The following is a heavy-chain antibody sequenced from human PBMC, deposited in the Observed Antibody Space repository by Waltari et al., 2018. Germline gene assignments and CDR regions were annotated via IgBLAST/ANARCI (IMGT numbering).Heavy chain of an antibody. CDR1: GGSISSSSYY. D-gene: IGHD3-10*01. J-gene: IGHJ4*01. V-gene: IGHV4-39*07. CDR3: ARDPGVYFDY. CDR2: SYYSGST. Sequence: QLQLQESGPGLVKPSETLSLTCTVSGGSISSSSYYWGWIRQPPGKGLGWIGSSYYSGSTYYNPSLKSRVTISVDTSKNQFSLKLSSVTAADTAVYYCARDPGVYFDYWGHGTLVTVSS.